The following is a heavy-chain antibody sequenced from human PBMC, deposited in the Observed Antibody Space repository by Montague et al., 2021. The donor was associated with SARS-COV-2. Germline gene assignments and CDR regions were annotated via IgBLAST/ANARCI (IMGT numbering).Heavy chain of an antibody. J-gene: IGHJ6*02. Sequence: SLRLSLSASGFTFSGTCSMNWVRQAPGKGLEWVAFISSSSSTIYYADSVKGRFTVSRDNAKNSLYLQMNSLRAEDTALYYCAKDSYYYGLGYGMDVWGQGTTVTVSS. V-gene: IGHV3-48*01. CDR3: AKDSYYYGLGYGMDV. D-gene: IGHD3-10*01. CDR1: GFTFSGTCS. CDR2: ISSSSSTI.